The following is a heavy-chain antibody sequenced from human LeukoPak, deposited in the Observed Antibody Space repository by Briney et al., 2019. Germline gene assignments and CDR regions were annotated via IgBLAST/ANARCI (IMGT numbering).Heavy chain of an antibody. D-gene: IGHD7-27*01. V-gene: IGHV3-23*01. CDR1: GFTFSRYA. CDR3: AKSAFLGTSLDY. J-gene: IGHJ4*02. CDR2: ISGSGGST. Sequence: GGSLRLSCAASGFTFSRYAVSWVRQAPGKGLEWVSAISGSGGSTYYADSVKGRFTISRDNSKNTLYLQMNSLRAEDTAVYYCAKSAFLGTSLDYWGQGTLVTVSS.